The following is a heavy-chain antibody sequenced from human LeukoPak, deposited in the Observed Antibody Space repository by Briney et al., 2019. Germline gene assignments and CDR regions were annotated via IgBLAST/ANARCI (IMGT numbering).Heavy chain of an antibody. CDR2: ISWNSGSI. J-gene: IGHJ6*03. V-gene: IGHV3-9*01. CDR1: GFTFDDYA. Sequence: GGSLRLSCAASGFTFDDYAMHWVRQAPGKGLEWVSGISWNSGSIGYVDSVKGRFTISRDNAKNSLYLQMNSLRAEDTALYYCAKDSSSWYDYMDVWGKGTTVTVSS. CDR3: AKDSSSWYDYMDV. D-gene: IGHD6-13*01.